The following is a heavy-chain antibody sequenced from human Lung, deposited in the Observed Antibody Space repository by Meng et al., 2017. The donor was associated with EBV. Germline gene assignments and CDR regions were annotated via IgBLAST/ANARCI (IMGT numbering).Heavy chain of an antibody. Sequence: QVQVVQSGDEVKKPGSSVNVSCKTSGGTFRSDAISWVRQAPGQGLEWMGGLIPLSDAPHYAQKFQGRVTITADESTSTHYLDLSGLRAEDTAVYYCASESGRGFTPDYWGQGTLVTVSS. D-gene: IGHD3-10*01. CDR3: ASESGRGFTPDY. J-gene: IGHJ4*02. V-gene: IGHV1-69*01. CDR1: GGTFRSDA. CDR2: LIPLSDAP.